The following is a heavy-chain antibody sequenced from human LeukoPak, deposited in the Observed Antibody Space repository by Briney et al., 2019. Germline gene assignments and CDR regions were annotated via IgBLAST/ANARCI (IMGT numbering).Heavy chain of an antibody. CDR3: ARDWNYYDSSGYFGY. CDR1: GFTFSSYG. Sequence: GGSLRLSCAASGFTFSSYGMHWVRQAPGKGLEWVAFIRYDGSNKYYADSVKGRFTISRDNSKNTLYLQMNSLRAEDTALYYCARDWNYYDSSGYFGYWGQGTLVTVSS. D-gene: IGHD3-22*01. J-gene: IGHJ4*02. V-gene: IGHV3-30*02. CDR2: IRYDGSNK.